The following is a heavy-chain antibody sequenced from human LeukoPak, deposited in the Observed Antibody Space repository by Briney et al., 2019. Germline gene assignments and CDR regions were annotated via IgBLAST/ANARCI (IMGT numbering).Heavy chain of an antibody. CDR3: ARSPRTAVGLLDY. CDR2: IIPIFGTA. V-gene: IGHV1-69*13. Sequence: GASVKVSCKASGGTFSSYAISWVRQAPGQGLEWMGGIIPIFGTANYAQKFQGRVTITADESTSTAYMELSSLRSEDTAVYYCARSPRTAVGLLDYWGQGTLVAVSS. D-gene: IGHD5-18*01. CDR1: GGTFSSYA. J-gene: IGHJ4*02.